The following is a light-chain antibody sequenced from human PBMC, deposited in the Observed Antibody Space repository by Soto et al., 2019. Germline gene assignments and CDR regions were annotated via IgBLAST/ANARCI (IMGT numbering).Light chain of an antibody. V-gene: IGLV2-11*01. CDR2: DVN. J-gene: IGLJ3*02. CDR3: CSYAGSYTWV. Sequence: QSALTQPRSVSGSPGQSVTISCIGTSSDVGNYNYVSWYQQHPGKAPKVMIYDVNKWPSGVPDRFSGSKSGNTASLTISGLQAEDEADYYCCSYAGSYTWVFGGGTKLTVL. CDR1: SSDVGNYNY.